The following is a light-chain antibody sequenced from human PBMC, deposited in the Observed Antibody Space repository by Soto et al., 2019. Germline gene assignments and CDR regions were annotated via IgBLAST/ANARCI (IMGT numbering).Light chain of an antibody. V-gene: IGKV3-20*01. Sequence: EIVLTQSPGTLSVSPGERATLSCVASQSVSSNYLAWHQQKPGQAPRLVIYGASSRATGIPDRFSGSGSGTDFTLTISRLGPEDFAVYYCQQYGSLPQTFGQGTKVDIK. J-gene: IGKJ1*01. CDR1: QSVSSNY. CDR3: QQYGSLPQT. CDR2: GAS.